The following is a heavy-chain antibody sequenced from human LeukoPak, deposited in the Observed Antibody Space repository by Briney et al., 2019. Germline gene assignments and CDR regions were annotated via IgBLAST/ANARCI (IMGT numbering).Heavy chain of an antibody. J-gene: IGHJ4*02. V-gene: IGHV3-74*01. CDR1: GFTFSSYW. CDR2: INPGGSSI. D-gene: IGHD6-13*01. Sequence: PGGSLRLSCAASGFTFSSYWMHWVRQVPGKGLVWVARINPGGSSITYADSVKGRFTISRDNAKNSLYLQMNSLRAEDTAVYYCARDYRSSSWYHDYWGQGTLVTVSS. CDR3: ARDYRSSSWYHDY.